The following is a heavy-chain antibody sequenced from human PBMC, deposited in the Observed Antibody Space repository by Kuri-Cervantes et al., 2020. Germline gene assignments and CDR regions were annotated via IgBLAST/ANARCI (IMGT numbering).Heavy chain of an antibody. Sequence: GGSLRLSCAASGFTCSNAWMSWVRQAPGKGLEWVGRIKSKANGGTTDYAAPVKGRFTISRVDSKNTLYLQMNSLKTEDTAVYYCAREERVATTLWGNYYYGMDVWGQGTTVTVSS. J-gene: IGHJ6*02. V-gene: IGHV3-15*03. CDR2: IKSKANGGTT. CDR1: GFTCSNAW. D-gene: IGHD1-26*01. CDR3: AREERVATTLWGNYYYGMDV.